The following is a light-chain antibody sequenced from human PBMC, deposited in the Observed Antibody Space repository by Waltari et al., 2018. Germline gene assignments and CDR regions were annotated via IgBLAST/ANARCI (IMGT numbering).Light chain of an antibody. V-gene: IGLV1-40*01. Sequence: QSVLTQPPSVSGAPGQRVTISCAGNSSNIGARDSVHLYQNLPGTAPKLLIYANNNRPSGVPDRFSGSKSGTSASLAITGLQAEDEADYYCQSYDISLSGVIFGGGTKLTVL. CDR1: SSNIGARDS. CDR3: QSYDISLSGVI. CDR2: ANN. J-gene: IGLJ2*01.